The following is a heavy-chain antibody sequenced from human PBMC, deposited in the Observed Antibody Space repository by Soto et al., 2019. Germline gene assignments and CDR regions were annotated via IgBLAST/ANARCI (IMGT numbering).Heavy chain of an antibody. V-gene: IGHV1-69*06. CDR2: IIPIFGTA. D-gene: IGHD3-22*01. Sequence: ASVKVSCKASGGTFSSYAISWVRQAPGQGLEWMGGIIPIFGTANYAQKFQGRVTITADKSTSTAYMELSSLRSEDTAVYYCARDPAYYYDSSGPVWGQGTLVTVS. CDR3: ARDPAYYYDSSGPV. J-gene: IGHJ4*02. CDR1: GGTFSSYA.